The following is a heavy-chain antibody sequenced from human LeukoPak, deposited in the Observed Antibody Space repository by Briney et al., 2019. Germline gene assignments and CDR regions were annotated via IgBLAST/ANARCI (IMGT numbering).Heavy chain of an antibody. CDR1: GGSISSYY. CDR2: ISWNGGSV. J-gene: IGHJ4*02. CDR3: AGRFDY. Sequence: LSLACTVSGGSISSYYWSWIRQPPGKGLEWVSGISWNGGSVGYADSVKGRFTMSRDNAKNTVYLQMNSLRVEDTAVYYCAGRFDYWGKGTLVTVSS. V-gene: IGHV3-9*01.